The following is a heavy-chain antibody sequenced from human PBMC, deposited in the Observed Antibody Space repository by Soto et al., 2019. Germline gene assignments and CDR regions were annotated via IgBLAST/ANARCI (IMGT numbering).Heavy chain of an antibody. CDR2: IYPSDSQT. Sequence: GESLKISCKGSGYSFSSWWIAWVRQMPGKGLEYMGIIYPSDSQTRYSPSFQGQVTISADKSISTAYLQWSSLKASDTAIYYCARHGFYGDYSSNYFDPWGQGTLVTVSS. V-gene: IGHV5-51*01. CDR3: ARHGFYGDYSSNYFDP. CDR1: GYSFSSWW. J-gene: IGHJ5*02. D-gene: IGHD4-17*01.